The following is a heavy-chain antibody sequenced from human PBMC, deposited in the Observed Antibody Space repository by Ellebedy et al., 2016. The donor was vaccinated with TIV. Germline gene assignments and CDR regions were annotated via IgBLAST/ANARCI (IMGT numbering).Heavy chain of an antibody. D-gene: IGHD6-13*01. CDR3: ARDPYFGSSWLLGY. V-gene: IGHV1-69*13. J-gene: IGHJ4*02. CDR1: GGTFSSYT. Sequence: AASVKVSCKASGGTFSSYTISWVRQAPGQGLEWMGGIMPIFGAADYAQKFQGRVTITADESTSTAYLELSSLRSEDTAVYYCARDPYFGSSWLLGYWGQGTLVTVSS. CDR2: IMPIFGAA.